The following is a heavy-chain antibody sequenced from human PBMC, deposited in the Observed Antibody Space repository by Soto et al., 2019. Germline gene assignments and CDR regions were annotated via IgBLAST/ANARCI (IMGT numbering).Heavy chain of an antibody. CDR2: IYYTGRT. J-gene: IGHJ4*02. CDR3: ARDLSNSPDYFDA. V-gene: IGHV4-30-4*01. D-gene: IGHD6-6*01. CDR1: GGSVTSDDYY. Sequence: SETLSLTCSVSGGSVTSDDYYWTWIRQPPGEGLEWLGYIYYTGRTHYNPSLQSRLTTSIDTSKNQFSLNLISVTAADTAVYLCARDLSNSPDYFDAWGQGTMVTVYS.